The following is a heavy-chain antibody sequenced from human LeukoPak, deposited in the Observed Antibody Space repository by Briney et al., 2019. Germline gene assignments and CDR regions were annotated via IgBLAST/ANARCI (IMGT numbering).Heavy chain of an antibody. CDR2: IYTSGST. CDR1: GGSISSSSYY. D-gene: IGHD6-19*01. J-gene: IGHJ4*02. CDR3: ARHNGLSSGYDY. V-gene: IGHV4-39*01. Sequence: SSETLSLTCTVSGGSISSSSYYWGWIRQPPGKGLEWIGRIYTSGSTYYNPSLKSRVTISVDTSKNQFSLKLSSVTAADTAVYYCARHNGLSSGYDYWGQGTLVTVSS.